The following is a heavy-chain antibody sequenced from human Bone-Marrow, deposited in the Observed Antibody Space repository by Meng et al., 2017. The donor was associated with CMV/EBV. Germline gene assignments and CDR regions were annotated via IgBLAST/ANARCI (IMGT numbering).Heavy chain of an antibody. Sequence: ASVKVSCKASGYTFTSYYMHWVRQAPGQGLEWMGIINPSGGSTSYAQKFQSRVTMTRDTSTSTVYMELNSLRAEDTAVYYCARDYPDFWSGYNNWFDPWGQGTLVTVSS. J-gene: IGHJ5*02. CDR1: GYTFTSYY. D-gene: IGHD3-3*01. V-gene: IGHV1-46*01. CDR2: INPSGGST. CDR3: ARDYPDFWSGYNNWFDP.